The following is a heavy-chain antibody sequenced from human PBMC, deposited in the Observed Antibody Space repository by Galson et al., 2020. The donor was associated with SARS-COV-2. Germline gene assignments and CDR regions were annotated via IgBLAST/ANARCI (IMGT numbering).Heavy chain of an antibody. CDR1: GGSISSYY. V-gene: IGHV4-59*01. J-gene: IGHJ6*03. D-gene: IGHD5-18*01. CDR2: IYYSGST. Sequence: SETLSLTCTVSGGSISSYYWSWIRQPPGKGLEWIGYIYYSGSTNYNPSLKIRVTITVDTSKNQFPLKLSSGTAADTAVYYCARGVETAMVFHCYDYMEVWGKGTTVTVS. CDR3: ARGVETAMVFHCYDYMEV.